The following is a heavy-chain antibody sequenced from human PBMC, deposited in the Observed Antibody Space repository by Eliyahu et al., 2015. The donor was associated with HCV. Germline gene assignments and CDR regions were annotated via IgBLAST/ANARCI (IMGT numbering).Heavy chain of an antibody. CDR1: GFTFSSYX. V-gene: IGHV3-23*01. D-gene: IGHD3-10*01. Sequence: EVQMLESGGGLEQPGGSLRLPCAASGFTFSSYXMSWVRQAPGKGLGWVSGISGSGGSTYYADSVKGRFTISRDNSKNTLYLQMNSLRAEDTAVYYCASQRLSIWFGESQIFDYWGQGTLVTVSS. CDR2: ISGSGGST. J-gene: IGHJ4*02. CDR3: ASQRLSIWFGESQIFDY.